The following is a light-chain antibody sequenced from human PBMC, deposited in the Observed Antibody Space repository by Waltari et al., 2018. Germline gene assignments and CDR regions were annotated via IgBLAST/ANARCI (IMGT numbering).Light chain of an antibody. CDR2: RDN. Sequence: QTILTQPHSASGTPGQRVTVSCSGDNSNIGKNTVNWYQQLPGPAPKLLIDRDNQRPSGVPDRFSGSRSGTSASLAISGLRPDDEASYYCATWDDRQSGVVFGGGTTLTVL. CDR1: NSNIGKNT. CDR3: ATWDDRQSGVV. J-gene: IGLJ2*01. V-gene: IGLV1-44*01.